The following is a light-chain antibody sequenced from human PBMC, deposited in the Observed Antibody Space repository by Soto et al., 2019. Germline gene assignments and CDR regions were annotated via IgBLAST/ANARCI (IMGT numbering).Light chain of an antibody. V-gene: IGLV2-14*01. CDR3: SSYTTSSTHVV. Sequence: QSALTQPASVSGSPGQSITISCTGTSSDVGSYNYVSWYQQYPGKAPKLMIYDVSNRPSGVSYRFSGSKSGNTASLTISGLPADDESAYYRSSYTTSSTHVVFGGGTKLTVL. CDR1: SSDVGSYNY. J-gene: IGLJ2*01. CDR2: DVS.